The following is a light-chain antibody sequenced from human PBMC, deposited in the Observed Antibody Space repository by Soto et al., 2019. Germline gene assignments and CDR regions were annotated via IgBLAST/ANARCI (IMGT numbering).Light chain of an antibody. CDR2: DVS. CDR3: CSYAGSYNPV. CDR1: SSDVGGYNY. V-gene: IGLV2-11*01. J-gene: IGLJ1*01. Sequence: QSLLPHPRSMCWSPGQSVTIYCTGTSSDVGGYNYVSWYQQHPGKAPKLMIYDVSKRPSGVPDRFSGSKSGNTASLTISGLQAEDQADHYCCSYAGSYNPVFGTGSRITVL.